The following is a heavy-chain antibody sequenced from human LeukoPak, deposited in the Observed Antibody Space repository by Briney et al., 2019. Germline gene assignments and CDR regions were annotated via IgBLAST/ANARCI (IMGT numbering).Heavy chain of an antibody. V-gene: IGHV3-15*01. Sequence: PGGALRDSCAASGFTLSNAWMTWVRQARGKGLDWVGRINNKSWGGTTDYAAPVKGRFTISRDDSENTLYLQMNSLKIEDTGVYYCTADDGLDPWAREPWSPSPQ. CDR3: TADDGLDP. J-gene: IGHJ5*02. CDR1: GFTLSNAW. D-gene: IGHD4/OR15-4a*01. CDR2: INNKSWGGTT.